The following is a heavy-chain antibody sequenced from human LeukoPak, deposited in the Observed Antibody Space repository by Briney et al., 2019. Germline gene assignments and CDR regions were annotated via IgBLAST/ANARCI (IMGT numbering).Heavy chain of an antibody. CDR2: FDPEDGET. V-gene: IGHV1-24*01. Sequence: ASVKVSCKVSGYTLTELSMHWVRQAPGKGLEWMGGFDPEDGETIYAQKFQGRVTMTEDTSTDTAYMELSSLRSEDTAVYHCTLAAADGNHWFDPWGQGTLVAVSS. J-gene: IGHJ5*02. CDR3: TLAAADGNHWFDP. D-gene: IGHD6-13*01. CDR1: GYTLTELS.